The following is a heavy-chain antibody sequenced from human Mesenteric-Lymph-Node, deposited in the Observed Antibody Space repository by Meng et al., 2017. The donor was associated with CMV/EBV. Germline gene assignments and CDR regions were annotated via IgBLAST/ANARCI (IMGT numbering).Heavy chain of an antibody. CDR2: ISYDGSNK. CDR1: GFTFSSYA. J-gene: IGHJ4*02. V-gene: IGHV3-30*04. Sequence: GESLKIPCAASGFTFSSYAMHWVRQAPGKGLEWVAVISYDGSNKYYADSVKGRFTISRDNSKNTLYLQMNSLRAEDTAVYYCARAGGGFLEWLCYFDYWGQGTLVTVSS. D-gene: IGHD3-3*01. CDR3: ARAGGGFLEWLCYFDY.